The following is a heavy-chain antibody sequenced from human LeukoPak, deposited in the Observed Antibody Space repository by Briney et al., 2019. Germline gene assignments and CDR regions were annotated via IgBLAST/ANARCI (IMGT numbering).Heavy chain of an antibody. D-gene: IGHD4-23*01. Sequence: SETLSLTCTVSGGSISTSNYYWGWIRQPPGKGLEWIGNIFYSGSTYYGPSLKSRVTISVDTSKNQFSLKLSSVTAADTAVYYCARLHYGGNYGYYYYYMDVWGKGTTVTISS. J-gene: IGHJ6*03. CDR2: IFYSGST. CDR3: ARLHYGGNYGYYYYYMDV. CDR1: GGSISTSNYY. V-gene: IGHV4-39*01.